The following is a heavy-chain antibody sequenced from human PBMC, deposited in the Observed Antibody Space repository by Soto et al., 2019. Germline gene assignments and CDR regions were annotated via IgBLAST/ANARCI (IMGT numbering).Heavy chain of an antibody. CDR1: GGTFSSYA. J-gene: IGHJ6*02. CDR2: IIPISGTA. Sequence: QVQLVQSGAEVKKPGSSVKVSCKASGGTFSSYAISWVRQAPGQGLEWMGGIIPISGTANYAQKFQGSVTITADESTSTAYVELSSMRSEDTAVYYCARAQVSSTSLEIYYYYYYGMDVWGQGTTVTVSS. CDR3: ARAQVSSTSLEIYYYYYYGMDV. D-gene: IGHD2-2*01. V-gene: IGHV1-69*01.